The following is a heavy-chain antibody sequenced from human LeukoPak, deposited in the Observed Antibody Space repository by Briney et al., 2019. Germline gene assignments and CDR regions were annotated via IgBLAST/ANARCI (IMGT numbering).Heavy chain of an antibody. CDR1: GFTFSSYW. CDR2: IDRDGSST. Sequence: PGGSLRLSCAASGFTFSSYWMHWVRQAPGKGLVWVSRIDRDGSSTSYADSVKGRFTISRDNAKNTLYLQMNSLRAEDTAVYYCAREEYCSGGSCYGGIDYWGQGTLVTVSS. V-gene: IGHV3-74*01. CDR3: AREEYCSGGSCYGGIDY. D-gene: IGHD2-15*01. J-gene: IGHJ4*02.